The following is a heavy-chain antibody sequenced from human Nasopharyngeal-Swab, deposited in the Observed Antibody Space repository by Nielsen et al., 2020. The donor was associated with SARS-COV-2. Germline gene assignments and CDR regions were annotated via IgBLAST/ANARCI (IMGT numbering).Heavy chain of an antibody. D-gene: IGHD3-22*01. CDR1: GGSVRGDSESFY. J-gene: IGHJ5*02. V-gene: IGHV4-39*01. CDR3: APNYYDGSGYYYWFDP. Sequence: SETLSLTCSVSGGSVRGDSESFYWSWIRQPPGKGLEWIGNVFYTGTTYFNPSLRSRVTMSVDTSKNQFSLNLHSVTAADTAVYYCAPNYYDGSGYYYWFDPWGRGTLVTVSS. CDR2: VFYTGTT.